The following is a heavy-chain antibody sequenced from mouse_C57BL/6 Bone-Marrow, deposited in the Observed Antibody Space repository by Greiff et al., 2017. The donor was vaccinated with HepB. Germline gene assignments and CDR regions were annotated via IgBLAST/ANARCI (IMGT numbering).Heavy chain of an antibody. Sequence: VQLQQSGPELVKPGASVKMSCKASGYTFTDYNMHWVKQSHGKSLEWIGYINPNNGGTSYNQKFKGKATLTVNKSSRPAYMELRSLTSEDSAVYYCASPLWFKIPYYFDYWGQGTTLTVSS. CDR3: ASPLWFKIPYYFDY. D-gene: IGHD2-2*01. CDR1: GYTFTDYN. CDR2: INPNNGGT. V-gene: IGHV1-22*01. J-gene: IGHJ2*01.